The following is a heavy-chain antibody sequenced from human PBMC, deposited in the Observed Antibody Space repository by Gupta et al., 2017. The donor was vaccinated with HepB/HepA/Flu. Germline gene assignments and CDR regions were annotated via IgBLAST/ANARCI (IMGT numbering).Heavy chain of an antibody. CDR1: GYTFTSYW. CDR3: ARQGRGPTGMDV. CDR2: IYPGDSEI. J-gene: IGHJ6*02. Sequence: EVQLVQSGAEVKKPGESLKISCKGSGYTFTSYWLGWVRQMPGKGLEWMGIIYPGDSEIRYSPSFQGQVTISADGSIGTAYLEWNSLKASDTGIYYCARQGRGPTGMDVWGQGTTVTVSS. D-gene: IGHD5-12*01. V-gene: IGHV5-51*01.